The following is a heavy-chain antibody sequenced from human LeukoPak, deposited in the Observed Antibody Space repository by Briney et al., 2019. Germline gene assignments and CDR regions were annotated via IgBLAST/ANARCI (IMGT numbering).Heavy chain of an antibody. V-gene: IGHV4-4*07. CDR3: ARDSYGSGSYYPYYFDY. J-gene: IGHJ4*02. CDR2: IYSSGNT. Sequence: SETLSLTCTVSGGSISSYYWNWIRQPAGEGLEWIGRIYSSGNTNYNPSLKSRVTISVDKSRNQFSLKLTPVTAADTAVYYCARDSYGSGSYYPYYFDYWGQGTLVTVSS. D-gene: IGHD3-10*01. CDR1: GGSISSYY.